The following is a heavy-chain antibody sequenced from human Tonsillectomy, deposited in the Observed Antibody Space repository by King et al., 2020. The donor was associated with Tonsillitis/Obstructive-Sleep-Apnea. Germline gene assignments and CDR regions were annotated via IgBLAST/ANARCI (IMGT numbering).Heavy chain of an antibody. D-gene: IGHD3-9*01. CDR3: ARDLDDILTGSGMDV. Sequence: QLVQSGAEVKKPGSSVEVSCKASGGTFSSYAISWVRQAPGQGLEWMGGIIPILGIANYAQKFQGRVTITADKSTSTAYMELSSLRSEDTAVYYCARDLDDILTGSGMDVWGQGTTVTVSS. CDR1: GGTFSSYA. CDR2: IIPILGIA. J-gene: IGHJ6*02. V-gene: IGHV1-69*10.